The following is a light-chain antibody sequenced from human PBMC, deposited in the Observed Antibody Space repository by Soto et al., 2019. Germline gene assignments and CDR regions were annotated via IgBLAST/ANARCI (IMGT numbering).Light chain of an antibody. CDR3: QQYGNSPWT. Sequence: IMLSQSPATLSLSPGERATLSCRASQSVSSYLAWYQQKPGQAPRLLIYDASNRATGIPAGFSGSGSGTDFTLTISSLEPEDFAVYFCQQYGNSPWTFGQATKVDI. J-gene: IGKJ1*01. V-gene: IGKV3-11*01. CDR1: QSVSSY. CDR2: DAS.